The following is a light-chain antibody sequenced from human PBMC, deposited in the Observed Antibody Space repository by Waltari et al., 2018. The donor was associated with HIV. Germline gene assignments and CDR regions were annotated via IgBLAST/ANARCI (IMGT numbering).Light chain of an antibody. V-gene: IGLV3-25*03. J-gene: IGLJ2*01. CDR1: ALPKQY. CDR3: QSADSSGTYVV. CDR2: NGS. Sequence: SYELTQPPSVSVSPGQTDRITCSGDALPKQYAYWYQQKPGQAPVLVIYNGSERPSGIPERFSGSSSGTTVTLTISGVQAEDEADYYCQSADSSGTYVVFGGGTKLTVL.